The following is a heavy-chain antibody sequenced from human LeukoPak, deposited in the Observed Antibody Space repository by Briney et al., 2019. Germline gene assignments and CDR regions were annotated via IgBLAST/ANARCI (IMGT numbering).Heavy chain of an antibody. V-gene: IGHV4-39*07. J-gene: IGHJ4*02. D-gene: IGHD6-19*01. Sequence: SETLSLTCTVSGGSISSGSYYWGWIRQPPGKGLEWIGSIYHSGSTYYNPSLKSRVTISVDTSKNQFSLKLSSVTAADTAVYYCARVSGYSSGWYFDYWGQGTLVTVSS. CDR1: GGSISSGSYY. CDR3: ARVSGYSSGWYFDY. CDR2: IYHSGST.